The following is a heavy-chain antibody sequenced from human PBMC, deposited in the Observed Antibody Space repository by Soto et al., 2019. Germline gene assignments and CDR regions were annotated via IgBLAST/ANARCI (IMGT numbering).Heavy chain of an antibody. D-gene: IGHD6-19*01. Sequence: ASVKVSCKASGYTFTSYGISWVRQAPGQGLEWMGWISAYNGNTNYAQKLQGRVTMTTDTSTSTAYMELRSLRSDDTAVYYCAREGDSSGWYSDNYYYYGMDVWGQGATVTVSS. CDR1: GYTFTSYG. V-gene: IGHV1-18*01. J-gene: IGHJ6*02. CDR3: AREGDSSGWYSDNYYYYGMDV. CDR2: ISAYNGNT.